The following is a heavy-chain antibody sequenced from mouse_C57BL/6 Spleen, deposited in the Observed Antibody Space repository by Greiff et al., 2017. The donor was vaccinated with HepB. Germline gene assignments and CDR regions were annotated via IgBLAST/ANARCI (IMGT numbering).Heavy chain of an antibody. CDR2: INPSNGGT. Sequence: VQLQQPGTELVKPGASVKLSCKASGYTFTSYWMHWVKQRPGQGLEWIGNINPSNGGTNYNEKFKSKATLTVDKSSSTAYMQLSSLTSEDSAVYYCARSGDYYGSSCYAMDYWGQGTSVTVSS. V-gene: IGHV1-53*01. J-gene: IGHJ4*01. CDR1: GYTFTSYW. D-gene: IGHD1-1*01. CDR3: ARSGDYYGSSCYAMDY.